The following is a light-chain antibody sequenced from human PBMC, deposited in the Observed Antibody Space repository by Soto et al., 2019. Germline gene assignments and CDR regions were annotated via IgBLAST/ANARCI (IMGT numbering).Light chain of an antibody. J-gene: IGKJ1*01. Sequence: EIVLTQSPGTLSSSPGERATLSCRASQSVTNNYLAWYQQKPGQAPRLLIYVASNRAPGIPDRFSGSGSGTDFTLTISRLEPEDFAVYYCQQYASSRTFGQGTKVDIK. CDR1: QSVTNNY. CDR3: QQYASSRT. V-gene: IGKV3-20*01. CDR2: VAS.